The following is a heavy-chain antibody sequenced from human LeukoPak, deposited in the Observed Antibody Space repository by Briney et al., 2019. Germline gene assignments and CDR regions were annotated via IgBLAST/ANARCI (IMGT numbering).Heavy chain of an antibody. J-gene: IGHJ4*02. V-gene: IGHV3-21*01. CDR3: ARVTDGYNYHYFDY. CDR1: GFPFSSYS. D-gene: IGHD5-24*01. CDR2: ISSSSSYI. Sequence: GGSLRLSCAASGFPFSSYSMNWVRQAPGKGLEWVSSISSSSSYIYYADSLKGRFTISRDNAKNSLYLQVNSLRAEDTAVYYCARVTDGYNYHYFDYWGQGTLVTVSS.